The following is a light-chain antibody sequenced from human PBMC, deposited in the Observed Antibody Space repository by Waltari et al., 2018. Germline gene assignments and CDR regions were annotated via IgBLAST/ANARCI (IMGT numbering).Light chain of an antibody. V-gene: IGLV2-14*03. Sequence: QSALTQPASVSGSPGQSITISCTGTSRDVGGYNYVSWYQHHPGKAPKLIIYDVSRWPSGVSNRFSGSKSGNTASLTISGLQAEDDADYYCSSYAGYSAVVFGGGTKVTVL. J-gene: IGLJ2*01. CDR1: SRDVGGYNY. CDR2: DVS. CDR3: SSYAGYSAVV.